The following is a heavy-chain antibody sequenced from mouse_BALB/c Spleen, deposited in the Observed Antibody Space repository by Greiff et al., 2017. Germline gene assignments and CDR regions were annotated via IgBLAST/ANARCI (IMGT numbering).Heavy chain of an antibody. CDR3: AEGGYPYFDY. D-gene: IGHD2-2*01. Sequence: EVMLVESGGDLVKPGGSLKLSCAASGFTFSSYGMSWVRQTPDKRLEWVATISSGGSYTYYPDSVKGRFTISRDNAKNTLYLQMSSLKSEDTAMYYCAEGGYPYFDYWGQGTTLTVSS. CDR2: ISSGGSYT. CDR1: GFTFSSYG. V-gene: IGHV5-6*01. J-gene: IGHJ2*01.